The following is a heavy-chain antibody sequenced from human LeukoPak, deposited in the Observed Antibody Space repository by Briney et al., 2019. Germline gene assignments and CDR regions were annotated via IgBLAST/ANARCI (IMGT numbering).Heavy chain of an antibody. Sequence: PGRSLRLSCAASGLTFRNYGMHWVRQAPGKGLEWVAIIYYDGSLKYYADSVKGRFTISRDNSKNTLYLQMNSLRAEDTAVYYCATPIDNYYDSSGYYYVAAFDIWGQGTMVTVSS. CDR3: ATPIDNYYDSSGYYYVAAFDI. CDR1: GLTFRNYG. J-gene: IGHJ3*02. D-gene: IGHD3-22*01. CDR2: IYYDGSLK. V-gene: IGHV3-33*01.